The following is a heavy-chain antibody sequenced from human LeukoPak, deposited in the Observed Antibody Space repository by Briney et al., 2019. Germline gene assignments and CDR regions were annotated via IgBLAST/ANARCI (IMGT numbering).Heavy chain of an antibody. J-gene: IGHJ4*02. V-gene: IGHV3-74*01. D-gene: IGHD1-14*01. CDR1: GFTFSSYW. CDR3: ARDEPDY. CDR2: INNDGRST. Sequence: GGSLRLSCAASGFTFSSYWMHWVRQAPGKGLVWVSRINNDGRSTNYADSVKGRFTVSRDNAKNTLYLQMNSLRAEDTAVYYCARDEPDYWGQGTLVTVSS.